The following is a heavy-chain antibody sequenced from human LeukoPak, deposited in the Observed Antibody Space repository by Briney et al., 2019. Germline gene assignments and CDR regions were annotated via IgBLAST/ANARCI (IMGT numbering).Heavy chain of an antibody. CDR1: GDSLRRYY. V-gene: IGHV4-59*08. CDR2: ISYSVST. D-gene: IGHD3-10*01. J-gene: IGHJ6*03. Sequence: SETLSLTCALSGDSLRRYYRSSVSETPRGRVGWGGDISYSVSTNYNPSLKRRVTISVDTSKNQFSLRLSSVSAADTAVYFCARQLYDSGSYYAPMDVWGKGTTVTISS. CDR3: ARQLYDSGSYYAPMDV.